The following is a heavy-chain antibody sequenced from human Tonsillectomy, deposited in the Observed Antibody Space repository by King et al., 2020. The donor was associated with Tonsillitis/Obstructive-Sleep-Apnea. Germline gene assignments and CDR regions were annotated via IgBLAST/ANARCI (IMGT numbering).Heavy chain of an antibody. V-gene: IGHV3-23*04. J-gene: IGHJ4*02. CDR2: IGGSGGST. CDR3: AEGPYDGGGY. CDR1: RFTFSSYA. D-gene: IGHD1-1*01. Sequence: VQLVESGGGLVQPGGSLRLSCAASRFTFSSYAMSWVRQAPGKGLEWVSAIGGSGGSTYYADSVEGRFTISRDNSKNTLFLQMNSLRAEDTAVYYCAEGPYDGGGYWGQGTPVPLSS.